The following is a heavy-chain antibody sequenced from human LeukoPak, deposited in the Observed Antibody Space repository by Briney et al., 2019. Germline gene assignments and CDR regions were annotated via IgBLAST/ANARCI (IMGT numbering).Heavy chain of an antibody. V-gene: IGHV1-69*01. CDR3: ARALYYDYVWGSYHLYYFDY. CDR2: IIPIFGTA. Sequence: ASVKVSCKASGGTFSRYAISWVRQAPGQGLEWMGGIIPIFGTANYAQKFQGRVTITADESTSTAYMELSSLRSEDTAVYYCARALYYDYVWGSYHLYYFDYWGQGTLVTVSS. J-gene: IGHJ4*02. D-gene: IGHD3-16*02. CDR1: GGTFSRYA.